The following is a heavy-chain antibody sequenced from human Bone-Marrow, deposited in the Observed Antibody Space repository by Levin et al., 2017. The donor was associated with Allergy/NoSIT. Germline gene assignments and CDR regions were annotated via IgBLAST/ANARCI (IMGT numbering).Heavy chain of an antibody. CDR1: GFTFSSYA. Sequence: GGSLRLSCAASGFTFSSYAMSWVRQAPGKGLEWVSAISGSGGSTYYADSVKGRFTISRDNSKNTLYLQMNSLRAEDTAVYYCAKDTRYDYIWGSYGITDYWGQGTLVTVSS. V-gene: IGHV3-23*01. J-gene: IGHJ4*02. CDR3: AKDTRYDYIWGSYGITDY. CDR2: ISGSGGST. D-gene: IGHD3-16*01.